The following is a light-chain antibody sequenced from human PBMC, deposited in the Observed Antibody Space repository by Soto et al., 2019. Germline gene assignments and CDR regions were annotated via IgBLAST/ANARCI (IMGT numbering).Light chain of an antibody. J-gene: IGKJ5*01. CDR3: QQYYSTPHS. CDR1: QSVLYSSNNKNY. V-gene: IGKV4-1*01. CDR2: WAS. Sequence: DTVMTQSPDSLAVSLGERATINCKSSQSVLYSSNNKNYLGWYQKKPGQPPKLLVSWASARESGFPDRFNGSGSGTDFTLTISSLQAEDVAVYYCQQYYSTPHSFGQGTRLEIK.